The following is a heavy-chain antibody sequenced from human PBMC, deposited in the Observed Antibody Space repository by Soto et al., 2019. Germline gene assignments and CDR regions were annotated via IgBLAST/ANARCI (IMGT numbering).Heavy chain of an antibody. D-gene: IGHD4-4*01. J-gene: IGHJ4*02. CDR2: IGGSGGNR. CDR3: ARVASDYSNSVDH. Sequence: DVQLLESGGGLVQPGGSLRLSCAASGFSFNAYAMTWVRQAPGKGLEWVSAIGGSGGNRYYAGSVRGRFTISRDNSKDTVDLQMNSLRVEDTAVYYGARVASDYSNSVDHWGQGILVSVSS. CDR1: GFSFNAYA. V-gene: IGHV3-23*01.